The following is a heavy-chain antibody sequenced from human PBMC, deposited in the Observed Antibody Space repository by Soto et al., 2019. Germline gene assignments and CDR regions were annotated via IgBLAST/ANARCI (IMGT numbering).Heavy chain of an antibody. Sequence: SETLSLTCAVYGGSFSGYYWSWIRQPPGKGLEWIGEISHSGSTNYNPSLKSRVTISVDTSKNQFSLKLSSVTAADTAVYYCARGNPPSYYYYGMDVWGQGTTVTVSS. CDR1: GGSFSGYY. J-gene: IGHJ6*02. CDR2: ISHSGST. V-gene: IGHV4-34*01. CDR3: ARGNPPSYYYYGMDV.